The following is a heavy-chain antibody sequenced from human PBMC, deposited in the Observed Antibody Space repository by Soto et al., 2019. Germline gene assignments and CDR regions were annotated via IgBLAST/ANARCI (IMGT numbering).Heavy chain of an antibody. D-gene: IGHD2-2*01. J-gene: IGHJ4*02. CDR3: AAPIAVVPY. CDR1: GFTSYNYG. Sequence: GGSLRLSCAVSGFTSYNYGMSWVRQAPGRGLEWVSAIRGGGSTTFYADSVKGRFTISRDTSKNTLYLQMNSLRVEATAVYYCAAPIAVVPYWGQGTQVTVSS. V-gene: IGHV3-23*01. CDR2: IRGGGSTT.